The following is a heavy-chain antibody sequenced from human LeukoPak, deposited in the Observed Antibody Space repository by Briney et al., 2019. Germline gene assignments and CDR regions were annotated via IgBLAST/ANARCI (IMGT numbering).Heavy chain of an antibody. D-gene: IGHD3-16*02. Sequence: GGSLRLSCAASGFTVSSNYMSWVRQAPGKGLEWVSVIYSDGSTYYADSVKGRFTISRDNSKNTLYLQMNSLRAEDTAVYYCAKDIPDDHVWGSYRPGQFDYWGQGTLVTVSS. CDR3: AKDIPDDHVWGSYRPGQFDY. V-gene: IGHV3-53*01. CDR1: GFTVSSNY. J-gene: IGHJ4*02. CDR2: IYSDGST.